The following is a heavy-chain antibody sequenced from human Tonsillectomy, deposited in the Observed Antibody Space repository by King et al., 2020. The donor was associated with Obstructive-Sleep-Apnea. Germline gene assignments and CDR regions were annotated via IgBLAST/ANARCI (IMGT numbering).Heavy chain of an antibody. CDR2: IYSGGST. J-gene: IGHJ4*02. CDR3: TRDRGGVAGT. V-gene: IGHV3-66*01. CDR1: GFTVSNNY. D-gene: IGHD6-19*01. Sequence: VQLVESGGGLVQPGGSLRLSCAASGFTVSNNYMNWVRQAPGKGLEWVSVIYSGGSTYYADSVKGRFTISRDNSKNTLYLQMNSLRAEDTAVYYCTRDRGGVAGTWGQGTLSPSPQ.